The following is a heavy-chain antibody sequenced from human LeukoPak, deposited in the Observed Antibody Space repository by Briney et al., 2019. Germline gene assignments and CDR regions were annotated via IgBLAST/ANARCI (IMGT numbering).Heavy chain of an antibody. D-gene: IGHD6-19*01. CDR1: GGSISSYY. CDR3: ARWDDSAWAFGS. J-gene: IGHJ4*02. V-gene: IGHV4-59*08. Sequence: SETLSLTCTVSGGSISSYYWSWIRQSPGKGLEWIGYISHSGTTSYRSSLKSRVTISVDTSKNQLSLKLASVTAADTAVYFCARWDDSAWAFGSWGPGTLVTVSS. CDR2: ISHSGTT.